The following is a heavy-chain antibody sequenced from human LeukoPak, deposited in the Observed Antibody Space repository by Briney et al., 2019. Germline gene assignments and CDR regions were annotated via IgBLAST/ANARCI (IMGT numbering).Heavy chain of an antibody. D-gene: IGHD3-22*01. CDR2: IYSGGST. J-gene: IGHJ3*02. V-gene: IGHV3-53*01. Sequence: GGSLRLSCSASGLTVSSNYMSWVRPAPGKGLEWVSVIYSGGSTYYADSVKGRFTISRDNSKNTLYIQMSSLRAEDTAVYYCARDDSSGYPIWGQGTMVTVSS. CDR1: GLTVSSNY. CDR3: ARDDSSGYPI.